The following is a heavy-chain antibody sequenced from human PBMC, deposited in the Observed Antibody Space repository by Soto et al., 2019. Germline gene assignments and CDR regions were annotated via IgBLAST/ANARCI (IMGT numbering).Heavy chain of an antibody. CDR1: GGSISSSSYY. CDR3: ARIAPASQIIDY. CDR2: IYYSGST. D-gene: IGHD6-13*01. J-gene: IGHJ4*02. V-gene: IGHV4-39*01. Sequence: SETLSLTCTVSGGSISSSSYYWGWIRQPPGKGLEWIGSIYYSGSTYYNPSLKSRVTISVDTSKNQFSLKLSSVTAADTAVYYCARIAPASQIIDYWGQGTPVTVSS.